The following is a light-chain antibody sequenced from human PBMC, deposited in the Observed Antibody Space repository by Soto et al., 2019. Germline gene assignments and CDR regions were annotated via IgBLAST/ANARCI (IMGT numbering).Light chain of an antibody. CDR3: CSYAGSYTRYV. J-gene: IGLJ1*01. Sequence: QSALTQPRSVSGSPGQSVTISCTGTGSDVGDYDFVSWYQQYPGEAPRVMIYDVTKRPSGVPDRFSASKSGNTASLTISGLQAEDEADYYCCSYAGSYTRYVFGSGTKVTVL. CDR2: DVT. CDR1: GSDVGDYDF. V-gene: IGLV2-11*01.